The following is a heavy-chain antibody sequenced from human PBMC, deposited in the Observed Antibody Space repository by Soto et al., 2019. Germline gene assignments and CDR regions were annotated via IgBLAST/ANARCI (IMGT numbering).Heavy chain of an antibody. Sequence: PSETLSLTCTVSGGSISSYYWSWIRQPPGKGLEWIGYIYYSGSTNYNPSLKSRVTISVDKSKNHFSLKLSSVTAADTAVYYCARSEATVLDNWGQGTLVTVSS. CDR2: IYYSGST. J-gene: IGHJ4*02. D-gene: IGHD4-17*01. V-gene: IGHV4-59*12. CDR3: ARSEATVLDN. CDR1: GGSISSYY.